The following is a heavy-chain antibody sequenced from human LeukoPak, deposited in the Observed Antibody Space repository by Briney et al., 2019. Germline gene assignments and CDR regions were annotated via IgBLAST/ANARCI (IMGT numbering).Heavy chain of an antibody. CDR1: GGSFSGYY. J-gene: IGHJ5*02. V-gene: IGHV4-34*01. Sequence: SETLSLTCAVYGGSFSGYYWSWIRQPPGKGLEWIGEINHSGSTNYNPSLKSRVTISVDTSKNQFSLKLTSVTAADTAVYYCARGAAAGRTRYNWFDPWGQGTLVTVSS. CDR3: ARGAAAGRTRYNWFDP. D-gene: IGHD6-13*01. CDR2: INHSGST.